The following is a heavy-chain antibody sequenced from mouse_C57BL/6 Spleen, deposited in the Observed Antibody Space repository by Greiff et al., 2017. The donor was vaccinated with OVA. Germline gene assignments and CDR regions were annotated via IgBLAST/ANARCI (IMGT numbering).Heavy chain of an antibody. V-gene: IGHV1-81*01. CDR2: IYPRSGNP. D-gene: IGHD1-1*01. J-gene: IGHJ1*03. CDR3: ARGTTVVARYFDV. CDR1: GYTFTSYG. Sequence: QVQLQQSGAELARPGASVKLSCKASGYTFTSYGISWVKQRTGQGLEWIGEIYPRSGNPYYNEKFKGKATLTVAKSSSTAYMELRSLTSEDSAVYFCARGTTVVARYFDVWGTGTTVTVSS.